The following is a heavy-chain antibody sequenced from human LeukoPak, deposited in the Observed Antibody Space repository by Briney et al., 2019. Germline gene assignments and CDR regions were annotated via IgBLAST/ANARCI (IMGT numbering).Heavy chain of an antibody. V-gene: IGHV4-34*01. CDR3: ARAAWNGGGGFDP. D-gene: IGHD3-16*01. CDR1: NGSFSGYY. Sequence: PSGTLSLTCAVYNGSFSGYYWSWIRQSPEKGLEWIGEVNHGGDTNYNPSLRSRVTISLDTSKNHFSLKLRSVTAADTAIYNCARAAWNGGGGFDPWGQGTLVTVSS. CDR2: VNHGGDT. J-gene: IGHJ5*02.